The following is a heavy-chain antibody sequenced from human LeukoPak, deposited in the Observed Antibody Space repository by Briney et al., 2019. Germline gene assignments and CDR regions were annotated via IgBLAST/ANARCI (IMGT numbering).Heavy chain of an antibody. CDR1: GFTFSDSF. J-gene: IGHJ4*02. V-gene: IGHV3-11*01. Sequence: GGSLRLSCAASGFTFSDSFMTWIRQAPGKGLEWLSYISHSGSNLDYAESVRGRFTISRDNANHSLYLQINSLRAEDTAVYYCARGDSSGVPDYWGQGTLVTVSS. CDR3: ARGDSSGVPDY. CDR2: ISHSGSNL. D-gene: IGHD3-22*01.